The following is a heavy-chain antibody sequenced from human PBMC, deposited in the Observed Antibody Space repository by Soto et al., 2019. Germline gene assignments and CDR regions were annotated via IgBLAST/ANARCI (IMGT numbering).Heavy chain of an antibody. CDR1: GFILSNYG. V-gene: IGHV3-30*02. D-gene: IGHD3-10*02. CDR3: AIVRVADSSLDH. CDR2: ISYDGSDI. J-gene: IGHJ4*02. Sequence: PGGSPELSCVGSGFILSNYGMHWVRQAPGKGLEWVAFISYDGSDILYGDSVKGRFTISRDNSKSTLFLHMNRPTAEDTAIYFCAIVRVADSSLDHWGQGTLVTVSS.